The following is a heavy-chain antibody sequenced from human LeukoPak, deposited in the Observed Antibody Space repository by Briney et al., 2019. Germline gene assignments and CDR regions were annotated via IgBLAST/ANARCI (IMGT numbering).Heavy chain of an antibody. CDR3: ARDGSRGYSYGYSDF. D-gene: IGHD5-18*01. CDR1: GFTFSNYL. Sequence: PGGSLRLSCAASGFTFSNYLMNWVRQAPGKGLEWVAPINQGSSETYYVDAVKGRFTIFRDNTKNSLYLQMNSLRAEDTAVYYCARDGSRGYSYGYSDFWGQGTLVTVSS. V-gene: IGHV3-7*01. J-gene: IGHJ4*02. CDR2: INQGSSET.